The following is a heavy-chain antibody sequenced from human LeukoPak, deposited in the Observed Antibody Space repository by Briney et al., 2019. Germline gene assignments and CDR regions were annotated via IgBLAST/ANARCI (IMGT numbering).Heavy chain of an antibody. CDR1: GFTFSNYY. CDR2: ISDDGERK. V-gene: IGHV3-30*03. D-gene: IGHD3-9*01. CDR3: ARGARYFDWLQGDY. Sequence: GGSLRLSCVASGFTFSNYYMHWVRQAPGKGLEWVAIISDDGERKFYADSVRGRITISRDNAKNSLYLQMNSLRAEDTALYHCARGARYFDWLQGDYWGQGTLVTVSS. J-gene: IGHJ4*02.